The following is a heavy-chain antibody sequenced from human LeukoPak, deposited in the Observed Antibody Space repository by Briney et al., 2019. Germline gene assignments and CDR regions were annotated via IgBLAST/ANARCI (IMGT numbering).Heavy chain of an antibody. CDR1: GYTFTSYY. CDR3: ARLEPRPPLKRYGTETN. Sequence: ASVKVSCKASGYTFTSYYMHWVRQAPGQGLEWMGIINPSGGSTSYAQKSQGRVTMTRDMSTSTVYMELSSLRSEDTAVYYCARLEPRPPLKRYGTETNWGQGTLATVSS. CDR2: INPSGGST. V-gene: IGHV1-46*01. D-gene: IGHD3-10*01. J-gene: IGHJ4*02.